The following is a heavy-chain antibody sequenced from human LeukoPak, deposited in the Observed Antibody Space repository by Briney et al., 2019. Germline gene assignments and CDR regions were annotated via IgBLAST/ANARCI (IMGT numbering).Heavy chain of an antibody. CDR3: AKVPYSSGWYSNWFDP. Sequence: PGGSLRLSCAASGFTFSSYAMSWVRQAPGKGLEWVSAISGSGGSTYYADSVEGRFTISRDNSKNTLYLQMNSLRAEDTAVYYCAKVPYSSGWYSNWFDPWGQGTLVTVSS. CDR1: GFTFSSYA. J-gene: IGHJ5*02. D-gene: IGHD6-19*01. CDR2: ISGSGGST. V-gene: IGHV3-23*01.